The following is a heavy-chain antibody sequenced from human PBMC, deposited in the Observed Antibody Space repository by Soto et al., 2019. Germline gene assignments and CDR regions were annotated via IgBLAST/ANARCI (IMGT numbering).Heavy chain of an antibody. CDR2: IYNSGSN. D-gene: IGHD4-17*01. CDR1: GGSISSYY. V-gene: IGHV4-4*07. J-gene: IGHJ4*02. CDR3: ARGEDNDYGDYQGGDYFAY. Sequence: QVQLQESGPGLVKPSETLSLTCTVSGGSISSYYWSWIRQPAGKGLEWIGRIYNSGSNNYNPSLKSRVTMSVDTSKNQFSLKLSSVTAADTAVYYCARGEDNDYGDYQGGDYFAYWGQVTLVTVSS.